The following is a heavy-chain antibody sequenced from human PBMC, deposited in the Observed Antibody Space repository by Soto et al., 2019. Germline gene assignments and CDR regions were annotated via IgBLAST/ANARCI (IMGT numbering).Heavy chain of an antibody. Sequence: ASMKFSCTASCYTFTSYGISWVRQAPGQGLEWMGWSSAYNGNTNYEQKLQGRVTMTTDTSTSTAYMELRSLRSDDTAVYYCARDASDASYYYFAMEVWGEGTTVTVSS. CDR1: CYTFTSYG. CDR2: SSAYNGNT. D-gene: IGHD2-2*01. CDR3: ARDASDASYYYFAMEV. V-gene: IGHV1-18*04. J-gene: IGHJ6*04.